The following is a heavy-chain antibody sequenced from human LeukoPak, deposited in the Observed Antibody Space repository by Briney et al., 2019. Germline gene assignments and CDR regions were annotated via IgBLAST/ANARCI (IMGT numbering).Heavy chain of an antibody. CDR2: VNPNSGVT. CDR3: ARDLAVAGTPLGY. Sequence: GASVKVSCKASGYTFTGYYLHWVRQAPGQGLQWMGWVNPNSGVTNYAQKFQGRVTMTRDTSISTGYMELRGLRYDDTAVYYCARDLAVAGTPLGYWGQGTLVTVSS. CDR1: GYTFTGYY. V-gene: IGHV1-2*02. D-gene: IGHD6-19*01. J-gene: IGHJ4*02.